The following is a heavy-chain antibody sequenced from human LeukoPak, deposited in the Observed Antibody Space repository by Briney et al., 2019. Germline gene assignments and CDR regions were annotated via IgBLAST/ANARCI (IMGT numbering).Heavy chain of an antibody. Sequence: GGSLRLSCEGSGFTFSNYWMSRVRQAPGKGLEWVANIKTDGSEKYYVDSVKGRFTISRDNAKNSLYLQMNSLRAEDTAVYYCATYSSLNAREFQYWGQGTLVTVSS. CDR3: ATYSSLNAREFQY. CDR1: GFTFSNYW. D-gene: IGHD3-22*01. J-gene: IGHJ1*01. V-gene: IGHV3-7*01. CDR2: IKTDGSEK.